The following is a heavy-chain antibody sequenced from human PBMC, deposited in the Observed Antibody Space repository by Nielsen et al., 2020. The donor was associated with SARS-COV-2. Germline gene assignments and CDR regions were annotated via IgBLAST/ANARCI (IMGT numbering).Heavy chain of an antibody. J-gene: IGHJ4*02. V-gene: IGHV1-69*04. CDR1: GGTFSSYA. CDR2: IIPILGIA. Sequence: SVKASCKASGGTFSSYAISWVRQAPGQGLEWMGRIIPILGIANYAQKFQGRVTITADKSTSTAYMELSSLRSEDTAVYYCAREKVTMVRGVTPGFSYWGQGTLVTVSS. D-gene: IGHD3-10*01. CDR3: AREKVTMVRGVTPGFSY.